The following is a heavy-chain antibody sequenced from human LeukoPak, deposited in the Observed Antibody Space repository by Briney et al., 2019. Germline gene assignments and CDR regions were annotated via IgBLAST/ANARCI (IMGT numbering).Heavy chain of an antibody. J-gene: IGHJ4*02. Sequence: GASVKVSCKASGGTFSSYAISWVRQAPGQGLEWMGRIIPILGIANYAQKFQGRVTITADKSTSTAYMELSSLRSEDTAVYYCARVFSFDSFFDYWGQGTLVTVSS. CDR3: ARVFSFDSFFDY. V-gene: IGHV1-69*04. CDR1: GGTFSSYA. CDR2: IIPILGIA. D-gene: IGHD3-9*01.